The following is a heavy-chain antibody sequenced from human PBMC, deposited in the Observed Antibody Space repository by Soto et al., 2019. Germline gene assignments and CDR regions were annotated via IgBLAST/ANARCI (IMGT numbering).Heavy chain of an antibody. CDR3: ARQVRGYSGYEV. D-gene: IGHD5-12*01. CDR2: IYYSGST. CDR1: GGSISSSSYY. J-gene: IGHJ4*02. V-gene: IGHV4-39*01. Sequence: QLQLQESGPGLVKPSETLSLTCTVSGGSISSSSYYWGWIRQPPGKGLEWIGSIYYSGSTYYNPSLQSRVTISVDTSKNQFSLKLSSVTAADTAVYYCARQVRGYSGYEVWGQGTLVTVSS.